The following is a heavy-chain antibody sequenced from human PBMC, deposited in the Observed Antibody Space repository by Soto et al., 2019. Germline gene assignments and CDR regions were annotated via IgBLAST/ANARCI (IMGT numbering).Heavy chain of an antibody. Sequence: GASVKVSCKVSGYTLTELSMHWVRQAPGKGLEWMGGFDPEDGETIYAQKFQGRVTMTEDTSTDTAYMELSSLRSEDTAVYYCATALEDKGSSWPLDDYWGQGTLVTVSS. CDR2: FDPEDGET. V-gene: IGHV1-24*01. CDR3: ATALEDKGSSWPLDDY. CDR1: GYTLTELS. D-gene: IGHD6-13*01. J-gene: IGHJ4*02.